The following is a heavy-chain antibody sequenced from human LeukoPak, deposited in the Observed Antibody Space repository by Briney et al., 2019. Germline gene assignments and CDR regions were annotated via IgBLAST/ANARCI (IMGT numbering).Heavy chain of an antibody. CDR3: ARTPPPVTVRTWGAFDS. Sequence: ASQTLSLTCAISGDSVSNNNAAWNWIRQSPSRGLEWLGRTYYRSKWNNDYAESVKSRITIKSDTAKNQFSLQLNSVTPEDTAVYYCARTPPPVTVRTWGAFDSWGQGTLVTVSS. CDR1: GDSVSNNNAA. J-gene: IGHJ4*02. V-gene: IGHV6-1*01. D-gene: IGHD4-17*01. CDR2: TYYRSKWNN.